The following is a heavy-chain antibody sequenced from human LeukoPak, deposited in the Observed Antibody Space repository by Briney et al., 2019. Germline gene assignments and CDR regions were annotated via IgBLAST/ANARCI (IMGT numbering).Heavy chain of an antibody. CDR2: INSDGSST. Sequence: GGSLRLSCAASGFTFSSYWMHWVRQAPGKGLVWVSRINSDGSSTSYAGSVKGRFTISRDSAKNTLYLQMNSLRAEDTAVYYCARDMRIQPWAFDMWGQGTMVTVSS. CDR3: ARDMRIQPWAFDM. D-gene: IGHD5-18*01. CDR1: GFTFSSYW. V-gene: IGHV3-74*01. J-gene: IGHJ3*02.